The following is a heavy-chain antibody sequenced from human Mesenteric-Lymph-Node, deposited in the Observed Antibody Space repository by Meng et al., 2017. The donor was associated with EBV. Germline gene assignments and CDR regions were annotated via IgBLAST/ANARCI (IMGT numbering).Heavy chain of an antibody. CDR1: GDSVSSNSVG. CDR2: TYYRSKWYN. Sequence: VQLQQSGPGLVKPSQTLSPPCAISGDSVSSNSVGWAWIRQSPSRGLEWLGRTYYRSKWYNDYALSVESRITMNPDTSKNQFSLQLNSVTPDDTALYYCARAVAGKGTYDSWGQGTLVTVSS. J-gene: IGHJ4*02. V-gene: IGHV6-1*01. CDR3: ARAVAGKGTYDS. D-gene: IGHD6-19*01.